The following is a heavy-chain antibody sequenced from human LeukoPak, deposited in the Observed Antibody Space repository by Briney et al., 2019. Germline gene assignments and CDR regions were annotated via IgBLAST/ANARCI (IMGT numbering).Heavy chain of an antibody. D-gene: IGHD2-2*01. J-gene: IGHJ4*02. V-gene: IGHV1-2*06. Sequence: ASVKVSCKACGYTFTGYYMHWVRQAPGQGLEWMGRINPNSGGTNYAQKFQGRVTMTRDTSISTAYMELSRLRSDDTAVYYCAIVYCSSTSCSFDYWGQGTLVTVSS. CDR3: AIVYCSSTSCSFDY. CDR2: INPNSGGT. CDR1: GYTFTGYY.